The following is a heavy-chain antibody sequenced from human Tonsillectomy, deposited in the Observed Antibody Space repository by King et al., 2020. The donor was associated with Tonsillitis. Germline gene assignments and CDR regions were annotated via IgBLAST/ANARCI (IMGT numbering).Heavy chain of an antibody. CDR1: GGSISSGGYY. Sequence: VQLQESGPGLVKPSQTLSLTCTVSGGSISSGGYYWSWIRQHPGKGLEWIGYIYYSGGTYYNPSLKSRATISVDTSKNQFSLKLSSVTAADTAVYYCSRHRKVYGMDVWGQGTTVTVSS. V-gene: IGHV4-31*03. CDR3: SRHRKVYGMDV. CDR2: IYYSGGT. J-gene: IGHJ6*02.